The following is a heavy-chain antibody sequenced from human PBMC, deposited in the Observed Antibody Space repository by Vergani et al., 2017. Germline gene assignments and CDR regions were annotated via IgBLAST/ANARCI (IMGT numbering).Heavy chain of an antibody. Sequence: EVQLVESGGGLVQPGGSLRLSCAASGFTFSSYDMHWVRQATGKGLEWVSAIGTAGDTYYPGSVKGRFTISRETANNSLYLQMNSLRAGDTAIYYCARAVSTTVGDPPGYWGQGTLVTVSS. J-gene: IGHJ4*02. V-gene: IGHV3-13*01. CDR1: GFTFSSYD. CDR3: ARAVSTTVGDPPGY. CDR2: IGTAGDT. D-gene: IGHD4-23*01.